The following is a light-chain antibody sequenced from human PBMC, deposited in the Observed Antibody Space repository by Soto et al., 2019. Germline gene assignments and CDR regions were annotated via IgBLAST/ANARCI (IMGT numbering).Light chain of an antibody. CDR1: QSINSNY. J-gene: IGKJ1*01. CDR2: GAS. Sequence: EIVLTQSPDTLSLSPGERATLSCRASQSINSNYLAWYQQKPGQGPRPLIYGASSRATGIPARFSGSGSGTDFTLTISRLEPEDFAVYYCQQYDSSPRTFGQGTKVEIK. CDR3: QQYDSSPRT. V-gene: IGKV3-20*01.